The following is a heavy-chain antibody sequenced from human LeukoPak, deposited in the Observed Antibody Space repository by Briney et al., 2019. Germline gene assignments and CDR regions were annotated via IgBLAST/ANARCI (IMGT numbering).Heavy chain of an antibody. CDR2: ISWDGGST. D-gene: IGHD1-14*01. CDR1: GFTFDDYT. CDR3: AKAGHQTGYYFDY. J-gene: IGHJ4*02. Sequence: GGSLRLSCAASGFTFDDYTRHWVRQAPGKGLEWVSLISWDGGSTYYADSVKGRFTISRDNSKNSLYLQMNSLRTEDTALYYCAKAGHQTGYYFDYWGQGTLVTVSS. V-gene: IGHV3-43*01.